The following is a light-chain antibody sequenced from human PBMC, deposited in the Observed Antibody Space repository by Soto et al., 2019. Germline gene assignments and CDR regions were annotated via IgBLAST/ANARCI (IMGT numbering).Light chain of an antibody. CDR1: QSVSNSY. CDR2: GAS. V-gene: IGKV3-20*01. Sequence: EIVLTQSPGTLSLSPGERATLSCRASQSVSNSYLAWYQQKPGQAPRPLISGASRRATGVPDRFSGSGSGTDFTLTISRLEPEDFAVYYCQQYGSSPWTFGQGTKV. CDR3: QQYGSSPWT. J-gene: IGKJ1*01.